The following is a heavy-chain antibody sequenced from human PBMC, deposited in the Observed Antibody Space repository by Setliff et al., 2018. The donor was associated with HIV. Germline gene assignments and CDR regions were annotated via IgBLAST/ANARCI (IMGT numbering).Heavy chain of an antibody. J-gene: IGHJ4*02. D-gene: IGHD5-12*01. CDR2: IYTSGST. CDR1: GGSISSYY. CDR3: ARTKADGYNGVFDS. Sequence: SETLSLTCTVSGGSISSYYWSWIRQPAGKGLEWIGRIYTSGSTNYNPSLKSRVTISVDTSKNQFSLNLSSVTAADTAVYYSARTKADGYNGVFDSWGQGTLVTVSS. V-gene: IGHV4-4*07.